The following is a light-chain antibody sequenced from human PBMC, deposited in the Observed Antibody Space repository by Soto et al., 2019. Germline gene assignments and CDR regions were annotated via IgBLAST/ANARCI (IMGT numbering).Light chain of an antibody. V-gene: IGLV3-21*02. Sequence: SYDLTQPPSVSVAPGQTATITCGRNNIGRKSVHWYQQKPGQAPVLVVYDDSDRPSGIPERFSGSKSGNTATLTISRVDAGDEADYYCQVWDSLSDHYVFGTGTKVTVL. J-gene: IGLJ1*01. CDR2: DDS. CDR1: NIGRKS. CDR3: QVWDSLSDHYV.